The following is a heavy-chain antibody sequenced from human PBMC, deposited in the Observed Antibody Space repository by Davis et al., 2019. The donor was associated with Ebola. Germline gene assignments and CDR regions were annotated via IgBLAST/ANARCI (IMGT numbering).Heavy chain of an antibody. D-gene: IGHD7-27*01. J-gene: IGHJ4*02. CDR1: GGSFSGYY. CDR2: INDRGST. V-gene: IGHV4-34*01. Sequence: PSETLSLTCAVYGGSFSGYYWTWIRQPPGKGLEWIGEINDRGSTNYNPSLKSRVTISVDTSKKQFSLNLTTVTAADTAVYYCADNWGPGYWGQGTLVTVSS. CDR3: ADNWGPGY.